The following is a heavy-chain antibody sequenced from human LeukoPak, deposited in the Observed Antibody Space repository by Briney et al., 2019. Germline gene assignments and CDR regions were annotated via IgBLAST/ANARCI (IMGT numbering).Heavy chain of an antibody. Sequence: PGGSLRLSCAASRFTFSSYWMSWVRQAPGKGLEWVANIKQDGSEKYYVDSVKGRFTISRDNAKNSLYLQMNSLRAEDTAVYYCATDPTYEGVAYWGQGTLVTVSS. CDR3: ATDPTYEGVAY. V-gene: IGHV3-7*01. J-gene: IGHJ4*02. CDR1: RFTFSSYW. CDR2: IKQDGSEK. D-gene: IGHD2-15*01.